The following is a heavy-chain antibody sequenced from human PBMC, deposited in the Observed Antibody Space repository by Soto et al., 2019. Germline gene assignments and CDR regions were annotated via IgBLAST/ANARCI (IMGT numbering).Heavy chain of an antibody. Sequence: EVQLVESGGGLVQPGGSLRLSCAASGFTFSSYDMHWVRQATGKGLEWVSAIGTAGDTYYPGSVKGRFTISRENAKNSLYLQMNSLRAEDTAVYYCARTYSSSWYNYYGRDVWGQGTTVTVSS. V-gene: IGHV3-13*01. J-gene: IGHJ6*02. CDR2: IGTAGDT. CDR3: ARTYSSSWYNYYGRDV. CDR1: GFTFSSYD. D-gene: IGHD6-13*01.